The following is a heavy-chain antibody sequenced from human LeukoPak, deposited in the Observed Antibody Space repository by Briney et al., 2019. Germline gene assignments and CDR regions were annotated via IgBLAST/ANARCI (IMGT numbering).Heavy chain of an antibody. D-gene: IGHD1-26*01. CDR3: ARGGGSRPLDY. CDR2: IYTSGSI. CDR1: GGSISSGSYY. Sequence: PSETLSLTCTVSGGSISSGSYYWSWIRQPAGKGLEWIGRIYTSGSINYNPSLKSRVTISVDTSKNQFSLKLSSVTAADTAVYYCARGGGSRPLDYWGQGTLVTVSS. J-gene: IGHJ4*02. V-gene: IGHV4-61*02.